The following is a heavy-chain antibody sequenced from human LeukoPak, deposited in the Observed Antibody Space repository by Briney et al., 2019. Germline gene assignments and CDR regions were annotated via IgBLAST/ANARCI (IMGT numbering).Heavy chain of an antibody. J-gene: IGHJ6*04. CDR2: IRRDGSET. D-gene: IGHD2-15*01. CDR3: ASATLRCSGGSCYEMDV. V-gene: IGHV3-7*03. CDR1: GFTFSNYW. Sequence: PGGSLTLSCAASGFTFSNYWMTWVRRAPGKGLEWVANIRRDGSETHYVDSVMGRFTISRDNAKNSLYLQMNSLRAEDTAVYYCASATLRCSGGSCYEMDVWGKGTTVTVSS.